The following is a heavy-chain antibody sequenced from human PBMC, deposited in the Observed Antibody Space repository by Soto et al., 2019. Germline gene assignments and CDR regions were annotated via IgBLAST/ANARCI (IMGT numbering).Heavy chain of an antibody. CDR2: IFPGDPDI. D-gene: IGHD6-13*01. J-gene: IGHJ4*03. CDR1: GYKFSNSW. CDR3: VSLAAFGNQRRFAF. V-gene: IGHV5-51*01. Sequence: PGESLKISCKTSGYKFSNSWIGWVRQRPGQGLEWMGMIFPGDPDIRYSPSFQGQITVSADTSTDTAYLQWSSLRASDTAMYYCVSLAAFGNQRRFAFWGQATLV.